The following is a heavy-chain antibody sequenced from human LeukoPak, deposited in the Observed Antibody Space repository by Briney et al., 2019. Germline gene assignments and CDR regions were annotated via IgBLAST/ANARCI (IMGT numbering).Heavy chain of an antibody. J-gene: IGHJ4*02. V-gene: IGHV3-74*01. CDR3: ARGSVMITFGG. CDR1: GFTFSSYW. CDR2: INTDGSTT. Sequence: GGSLRLSCAASGFTFSSYWMHWVRQAPGKGLVWVSRINTDGSTTTYADSVKGRFTISRDDAKNTLYLQMNSLRAEDTAVYYCARGSVMITFGGGGQGTLVTVSS. D-gene: IGHD3-16*01.